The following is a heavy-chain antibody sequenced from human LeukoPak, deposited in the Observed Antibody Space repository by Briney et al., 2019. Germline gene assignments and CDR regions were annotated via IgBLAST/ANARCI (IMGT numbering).Heavy chain of an antibody. J-gene: IGHJ6*02. CDR3: TRVLMRGYSGYGGDYYYGMDV. D-gene: IGHD5-12*01. V-gene: IGHV4-4*02. Sequence: SETLSLTCAVSGGSISSSNWWSWVRQPPGKGLEWIGEIYHSGSTNHNPSLKSRVTISVDKSKNQFSLKLSSVTAADTAVYYCTRVLMRGYSGYGGDYYYGMDVWGQGTTVTVSS. CDR1: GGSISSSNW. CDR2: IYHSGST.